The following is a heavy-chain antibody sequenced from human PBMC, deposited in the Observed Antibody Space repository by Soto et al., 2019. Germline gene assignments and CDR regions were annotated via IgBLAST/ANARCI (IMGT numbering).Heavy chain of an antibody. Sequence: SETLSLTCTVSGGSISSYYWSWIRQPPGKGLEWIGYIYYSGSTNYNPSLKSRVTISVDTSKNQFSLKLSSVTAADTAVYYCARRDYYGYYGMDVWGQGTTVTVSS. J-gene: IGHJ6*02. CDR3: ARRDYYGYYGMDV. CDR2: IYYSGST. CDR1: GGSISSYY. V-gene: IGHV4-59*01.